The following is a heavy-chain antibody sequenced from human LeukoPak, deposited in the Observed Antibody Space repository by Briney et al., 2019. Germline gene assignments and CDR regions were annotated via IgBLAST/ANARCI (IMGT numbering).Heavy chain of an antibody. Sequence: GESLKISCKGSGYSFTKYRIGWVRQMSGKGLEWMGNIDPSDSETRHSPSFQGQVTISVDKPISTAYLQWNSLKASDTAMYYCARLNDILTGPFDYWGQGTLVTVSS. CDR3: ARLNDILTGPFDY. J-gene: IGHJ4*02. V-gene: IGHV5-51*01. CDR1: GYSFTKYR. CDR2: IDPSDSET. D-gene: IGHD3-9*01.